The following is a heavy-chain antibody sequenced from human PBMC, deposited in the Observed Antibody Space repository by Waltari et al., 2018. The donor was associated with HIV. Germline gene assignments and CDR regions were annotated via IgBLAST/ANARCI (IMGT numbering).Heavy chain of an antibody. Sequence: QLQLQESGPGLVKPSKTLSLTCTVSGGSISSSSYYWGWIRQPLGKGLEWIGSIYYSGSTYYNPSLKSRVTISVDTSKNQFSLKLSSVTAADTAVYYCARVSYGSGGLDYWGQGTLVTVSS. CDR3: ARVSYGSGGLDY. J-gene: IGHJ4*02. CDR2: IYYSGST. D-gene: IGHD3-10*01. CDR1: GGSISSSSYY. V-gene: IGHV4-39*07.